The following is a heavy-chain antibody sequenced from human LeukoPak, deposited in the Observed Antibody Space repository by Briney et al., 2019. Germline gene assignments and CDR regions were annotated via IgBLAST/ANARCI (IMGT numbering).Heavy chain of an antibody. CDR3: ASMDPGYYYGSGSYPFDY. Sequence: SETLSLTCTVSGGSISSYYWSWIRQPPGKGLEWIGYIYYSGSTNYNPSLKSRVTISVDTSKSQFSLKLSSVTAADTAVYYCASMDPGYYYGSGSYPFDYWGQGTLVTVSS. CDR1: GGSISSYY. J-gene: IGHJ4*02. CDR2: IYYSGST. D-gene: IGHD3-10*01. V-gene: IGHV4-59*01.